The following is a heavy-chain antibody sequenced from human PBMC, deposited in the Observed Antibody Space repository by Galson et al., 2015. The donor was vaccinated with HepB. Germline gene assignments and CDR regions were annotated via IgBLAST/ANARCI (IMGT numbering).Heavy chain of an antibody. D-gene: IGHD1-26*01. CDR1: GFTFSDYY. CDR2: ISSSSSYT. J-gene: IGHJ4*02. CDR3: ARGRVGATYFDY. Sequence: SLRLSCAASGFTFSDYYMSWIRQAPGKGLEWVSYISSSSSYTNYADSVKGRFTISRDNAKNSLYLQMNSLRAEDTAVYYCARGRVGATYFDYWGQGTLVTVSS. V-gene: IGHV3-11*06.